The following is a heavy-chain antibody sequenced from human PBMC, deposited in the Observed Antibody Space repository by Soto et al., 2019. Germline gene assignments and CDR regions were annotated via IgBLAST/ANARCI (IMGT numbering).Heavy chain of an antibody. D-gene: IGHD2-8*01. J-gene: IGHJ6*03. CDR3: AKETYTSNGYYYYMYV. Sequence: EVQLVEFGGGLVQPGRSLRLSCAASGFSFDDYAMHWVRLAPGKGLEWVSGISWNSGSIGYADSVKGRFTISRDNAKNSLYLQMNSLRAEDTALYYCAKETYTSNGYYYYMYVCCNGTTVNVSS. CDR2: ISWNSGSI. V-gene: IGHV3-9*01. CDR1: GFSFDDYA.